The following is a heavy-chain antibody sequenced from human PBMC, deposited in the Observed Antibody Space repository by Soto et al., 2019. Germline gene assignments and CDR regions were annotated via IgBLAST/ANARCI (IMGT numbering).Heavy chain of an antibody. D-gene: IGHD3-22*01. CDR3: ARTYYYDSSGYPNWFDP. Sequence: QVQLVQSGAEVKKPGSSVKVSCKASGGPFSSYTISWVRQAPGQGLEWMGRIIPILGIANYAQKFQGRVTITADKSTSTSYMELSSLRSEDTAVYYCARTYYYDSSGYPNWFDPWGQGTLVTVSS. J-gene: IGHJ5*02. CDR2: IIPILGIA. V-gene: IGHV1-69*02. CDR1: GGPFSSYT.